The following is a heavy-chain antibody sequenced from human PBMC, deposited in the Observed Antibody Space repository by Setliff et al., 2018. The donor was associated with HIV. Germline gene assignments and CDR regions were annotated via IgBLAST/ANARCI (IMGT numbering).Heavy chain of an antibody. V-gene: IGHV4-59*11. CDR1: GGSMSSHY. J-gene: IGHJ6*03. CDR2: IYYSGST. D-gene: IGHD3-3*01. CDR3: AKVVVRSRFLECSASRDYSFYYTDV. Sequence: SETLSLPCTVSGGSMSSHYWSWIRQPPGKGLEWIGYIYYSGSTNYNPSLKSRVTISEDTSKNQFTLKLSSVTAADTAVYYCAKVVVRSRFLECSASRDYSFYYTDVWVKGTTVNVSS.